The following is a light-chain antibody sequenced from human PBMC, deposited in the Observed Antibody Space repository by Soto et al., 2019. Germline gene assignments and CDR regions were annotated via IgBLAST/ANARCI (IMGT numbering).Light chain of an antibody. CDR2: SNI. CDR1: SSNIGTNT. J-gene: IGLJ2*01. CDR3: AAWDDSLNGVV. V-gene: IGLV1-44*01. Sequence: QSVLTQPPSASGTPGQRVTISCSGSSSNIGTNTVNWYQHLPGTAPKLLIYSNIQRPSGVPDRFSGSKSGTSASLAISGLQSEDEADYYCAAWDDSLNGVVFGGGTKVTVL.